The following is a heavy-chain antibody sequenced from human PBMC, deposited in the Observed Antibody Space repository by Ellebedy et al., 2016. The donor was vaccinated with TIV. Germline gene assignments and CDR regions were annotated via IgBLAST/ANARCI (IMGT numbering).Heavy chain of an antibody. CDR1: GFTFSTYV. D-gene: IGHD1-26*01. CDR3: AKMFPSGSLDMNFDF. Sequence: GGSLRLXXAASGFTFSTYVTTWVRQAPGKGLEWVGGISGSADNTFYTDSVKGRFTISRDNSKNTLYLQMHSLRVEDTAVYYCAKMFPSGSLDMNFDFWGQGTLVTVSS. CDR2: ISGSADNT. V-gene: IGHV3-23*01. J-gene: IGHJ4*02.